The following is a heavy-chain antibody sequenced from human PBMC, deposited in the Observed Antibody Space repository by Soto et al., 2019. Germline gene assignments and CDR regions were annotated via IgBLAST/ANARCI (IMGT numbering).Heavy chain of an antibody. D-gene: IGHD2-21*02. CDR3: ARDLWGYCGTDCYPLDV. J-gene: IGHJ6*02. V-gene: IGHV4-59*01. CDR2: MYNTGST. CDR1: GGSISSYY. Sequence: PSETLSLTCTVSGGSISSYYLSWIRQPPGKGLEWIGYMYNTGSTVYNPSLKSRVTISVDTSKNQFYLKVNSVTAADTAVYYCARDLWGYCGTDCYPLDVWGQGTTVTVSS.